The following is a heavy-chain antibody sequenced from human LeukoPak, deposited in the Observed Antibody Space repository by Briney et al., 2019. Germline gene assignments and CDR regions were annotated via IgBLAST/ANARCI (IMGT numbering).Heavy chain of an antibody. V-gene: IGHV3-9*01. J-gene: IGHJ4*02. Sequence: PGGSLRLSCAASGFTFDDYAMHWVRQAPGKGLEWVSGISWNSGSIGYADSVKGRFTISRDNAKNSLYLQMNSLRAEDTALYYCAKVRSRDGYKYFDYWGQGTLVTVSS. CDR2: ISWNSGSI. CDR3: AKVRSRDGYKYFDY. D-gene: IGHD5-24*01. CDR1: GFTFDDYA.